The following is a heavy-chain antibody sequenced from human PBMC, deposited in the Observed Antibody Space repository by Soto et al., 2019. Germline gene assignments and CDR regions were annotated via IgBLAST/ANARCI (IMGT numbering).Heavy chain of an antibody. CDR3: AKYCGGDCYPFSYGMDV. V-gene: IGHV4-34*01. Sequence: PSETLSLTCAVYGGSFSGYYWSWIRQPPGKGLEWIGEINHSGSTNYNPSLKSRVTISVDTSKNQFSLKLSSVTAADTAVYYCAKYCGGDCYPFSYGMDVWGQGTTVTV. CDR1: GGSFSGYY. CDR2: INHSGST. D-gene: IGHD2-21*02. J-gene: IGHJ6*02.